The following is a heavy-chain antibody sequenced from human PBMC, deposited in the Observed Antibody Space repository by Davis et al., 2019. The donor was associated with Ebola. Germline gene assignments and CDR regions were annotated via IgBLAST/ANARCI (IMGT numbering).Heavy chain of an antibody. V-gene: IGHV3-21*04. CDR2: ISSSSSYI. CDR1: GFTFTSYS. D-gene: IGHD3-10*01. CDR3: AIEGYYYGSGSPPSFDP. J-gene: IGHJ5*02. Sequence: GESLKISCAASGFTFTSYSMNWVRQAPGKGLEWVSSISSSSSYIYYADSVKGRFTISRDNDKNSLYLQMNSLRAEETAVYYCAIEGYYYGSGSPPSFDPWGQGTLVTVSS.